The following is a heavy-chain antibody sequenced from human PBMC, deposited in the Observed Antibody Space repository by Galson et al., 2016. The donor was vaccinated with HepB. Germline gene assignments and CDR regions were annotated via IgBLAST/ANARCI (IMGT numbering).Heavy chain of an antibody. CDR2: IWYDGSNK. CDR1: GFTFSHFG. J-gene: IGHJ6*02. D-gene: IGHD3-16*01. V-gene: IGHV3-33*01. Sequence: SLRLSCAASGFTFSHFGMHWVRQAPGKGLEWVAFIWYDGSNKYYGDSVKGRFTISRDNSKNIQYLHMNSLRAEDTAVYYCARGSHDSFMAVWGQGTTVTVSS. CDR3: ARGSHDSFMAV.